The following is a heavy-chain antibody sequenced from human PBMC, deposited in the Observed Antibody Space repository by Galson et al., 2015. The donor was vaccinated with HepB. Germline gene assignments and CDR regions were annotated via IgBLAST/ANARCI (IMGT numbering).Heavy chain of an antibody. CDR2: ISGSGGSI. CDR3: AKWPLPSGSYQARVFDH. V-gene: IGHV3-23*01. J-gene: IGHJ4*02. CDR1: GFTFSSYA. Sequence: SLRLSCAASGFTFSSYAMHWVRQAPGKGLEWVSTISGSGGSIYYADSVKGRFTISRDNSKNTLYLQMNSLRAEDTAVYYCAKWPLPSGSYQARVFDHWGQGTLVTVSS. D-gene: IGHD3-10*01.